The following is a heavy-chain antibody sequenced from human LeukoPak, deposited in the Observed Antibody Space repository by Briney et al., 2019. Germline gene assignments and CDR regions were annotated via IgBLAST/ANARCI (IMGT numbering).Heavy chain of an antibody. CDR1: RLPLSSYG. D-gene: IGHD2-2*01. CDR3: AIVGSVSYCSSTSCHDAFDM. Sequence: GGSLRLPCAASRLPLSSYGMHWVRQAPGKGLEWVAFIRYDGSNKFYADSVKGRFTISRDNSKNTLYLQMNSLRAEHTGVYYCAIVGSVSYCSSTSCHDAFDMWGEGTMVSVSS. J-gene: IGHJ3*02. CDR2: IRYDGSNK. V-gene: IGHV3-30*02.